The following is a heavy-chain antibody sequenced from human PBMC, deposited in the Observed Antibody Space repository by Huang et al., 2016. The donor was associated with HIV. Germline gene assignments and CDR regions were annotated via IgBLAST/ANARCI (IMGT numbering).Heavy chain of an antibody. CDR2: LVPRLGAA. V-gene: IGHV1-69*01. CDR3: ATSTPMLGESGGWSGKVVITENVPYVD. Sequence: QVHLVQSGAEVKKPGSSVTVSCKASGDSFTSLPINWVRQAPGRGLEWRCGLVPRLGAATYEQKFRGRVTVSADESTSTSYMERSRLRSDDTAMYYCATSTPMLGESGGWSGKVVITENVPYVDWGQGTLVTVSS. J-gene: IGHJ4*02. D-gene: IGHD3-22*01. CDR1: GDSFTSLP.